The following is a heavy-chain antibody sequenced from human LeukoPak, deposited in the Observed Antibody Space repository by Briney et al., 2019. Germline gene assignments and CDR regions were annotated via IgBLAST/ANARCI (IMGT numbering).Heavy chain of an antibody. Sequence: GGSLRLSCAASGFTFSSYSMNWVRQAPGKGLEWVGFIRSKAYGGTTEYAASVKGRFTISRDDSKSIAYLQMNSLKTEDTAVYYCTRVHSSSWSLDYWGQGTLVTVSS. V-gene: IGHV3-49*04. D-gene: IGHD6-13*01. J-gene: IGHJ4*02. CDR1: GFTFSSYS. CDR3: TRVHSSSWSLDY. CDR2: IRSKAYGGTT.